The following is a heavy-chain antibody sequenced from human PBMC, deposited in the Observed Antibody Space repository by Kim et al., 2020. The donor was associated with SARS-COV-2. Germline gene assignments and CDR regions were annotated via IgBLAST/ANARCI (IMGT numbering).Heavy chain of an antibody. D-gene: IGHD3-9*01. J-gene: IGHJ4*02. Sequence: KGRFTISGDNAKNALYLQMTSLRAEDTAVYYCARGDTYYDVLTGYHSFDYWGQGTLVTVSS. CDR3: ARGDTYYDVLTGYHSFDY. V-gene: IGHV3-11*06.